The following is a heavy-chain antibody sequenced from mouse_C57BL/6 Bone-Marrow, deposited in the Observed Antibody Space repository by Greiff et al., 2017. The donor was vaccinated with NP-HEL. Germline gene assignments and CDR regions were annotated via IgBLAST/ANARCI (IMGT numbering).Heavy chain of an antibody. CDR1: GFTFSDFY. V-gene: IGHV7-1*01. D-gene: IGHD2-3*01. CDR3: ARDAYDGYYSYYAMDY. CDR2: SRNKANDYTT. J-gene: IGHJ4*01. Sequence: EVNVVESGGGLVQSGRSLRLSCATSGFTFSDFYMEWVRQAPGKGLEWIAASRNKANDYTTEYSASVKGRFIVSRDTSQTILYLQMNALRAEDTAIYYCARDAYDGYYSYYAMDYWGQGTSVTVSS.